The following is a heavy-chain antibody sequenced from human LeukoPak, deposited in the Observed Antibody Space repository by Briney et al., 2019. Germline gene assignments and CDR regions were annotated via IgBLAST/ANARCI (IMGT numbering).Heavy chain of an antibody. Sequence: ASVKVSCKASGYTFTGYYIHWVRQAPGQGLEWMGIINPSGGSTSYAQKFQGRVTITADESTSTAYMELSSLRSEDTAVYYCARALEEGSTVEMATLDYWGQGTLVTVSS. V-gene: IGHV1-46*01. J-gene: IGHJ4*02. D-gene: IGHD5-24*01. CDR3: ARALEEGSTVEMATLDY. CDR2: INPSGGST. CDR1: GYTFTGYY.